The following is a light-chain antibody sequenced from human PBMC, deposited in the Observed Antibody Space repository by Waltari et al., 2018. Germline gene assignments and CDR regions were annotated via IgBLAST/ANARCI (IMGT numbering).Light chain of an antibody. CDR2: AAS. CDR3: QQSYSTPLYS. Sequence: AIRMTQSPSSLPASTGDRVTITCRASQGISSYLAWYQQKPGKAPKLLIYAASTLQNGVPSRFSGSGSGTDFTLSITSLQPEDVATYYCQQSYSTPLYSFGQGTKLEIK. J-gene: IGKJ2*01. CDR1: QGISSY. V-gene: IGKV1-8*01.